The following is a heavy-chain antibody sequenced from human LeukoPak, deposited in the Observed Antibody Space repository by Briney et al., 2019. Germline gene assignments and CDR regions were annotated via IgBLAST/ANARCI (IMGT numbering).Heavy chain of an antibody. V-gene: IGHV3-64D*09. CDR2: ITSDWRNT. CDR1: GFTFSPYA. CDR3: VRGMVSRHLDC. D-gene: IGHD2-8*01. J-gene: IGHJ4*02. Sequence: GGSLRLSCSASGFTFSPYAMNWVRQAPGKGLEFVSTITSDWRNTHYADSVKGRFTISRDNPNNILNLQMSSLGAEDTAVYYCVRGMVSRHLDCWGQGTLVTVSS.